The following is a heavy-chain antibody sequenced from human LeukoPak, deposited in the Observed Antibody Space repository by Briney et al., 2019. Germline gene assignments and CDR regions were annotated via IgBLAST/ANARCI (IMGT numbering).Heavy chain of an antibody. V-gene: IGHV4-4*07. Sequence: WRIYTIGTTNYNPSLKRRVTISVDTSKNQFSLKLSSVTAADTAVYYCARSYGGNSGNWFDPWGQGTLVTVSS. J-gene: IGHJ5*02. D-gene: IGHD4-23*01. CDR2: IYTIGTT. CDR3: ARSYGGNSGNWFDP.